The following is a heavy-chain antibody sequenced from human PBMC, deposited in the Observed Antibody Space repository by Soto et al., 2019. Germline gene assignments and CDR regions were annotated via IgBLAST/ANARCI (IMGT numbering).Heavy chain of an antibody. V-gene: IGHV3-33*01. D-gene: IGHD6-13*01. CDR1: GFTFSSYG. CDR3: ARDRSSSWSTPYYFDY. CDR2: IWYDGSNK. Sequence: GGSLRLSCAASGFTFSSYGMHWVRQAPGKGLEWVAVIWYDGSNKYYADSVKGRFTISRDNSKNTLYLQMNSLRAEDTAVYYCARDRSSSWSTPYYFDYWGQGTLVTVSS. J-gene: IGHJ4*02.